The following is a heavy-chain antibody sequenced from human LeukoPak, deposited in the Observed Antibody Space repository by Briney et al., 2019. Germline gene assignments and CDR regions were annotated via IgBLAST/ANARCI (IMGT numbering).Heavy chain of an antibody. D-gene: IGHD2-2*01. CDR3: AREVGLAGVDY. J-gene: IGHJ4*02. V-gene: IGHV4-34*01. CDR2: INHSGST. Sequence: PSETLSLTCTVSGGSISSYYWSWIRQPPGKGLEWIGEINHSGSTNYNPSLKSRVTISVDTSKNQFSLKLSSVTAADTAVYYCAREVGLAGVDYWGQGTLVTVSS. CDR1: GGSISSYY.